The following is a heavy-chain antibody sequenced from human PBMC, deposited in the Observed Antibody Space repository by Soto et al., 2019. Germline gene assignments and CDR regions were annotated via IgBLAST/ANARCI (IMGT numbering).Heavy chain of an antibody. Sequence: RLSCAASGFTFSSYGMHWVRQAPGKGLEWVALIYFDGSNKYYADSVKGRFTISRDNSKNMLYLQMNSLRVEDTAVYYCARDRESESYYLLTYDAFNVWGQGTKVTVSS. CDR1: GFTFSSYG. D-gene: IGHD1-26*01. CDR3: ARDRESESYYLLTYDAFNV. J-gene: IGHJ3*01. CDR2: IYFDGSNK. V-gene: IGHV3-33*01.